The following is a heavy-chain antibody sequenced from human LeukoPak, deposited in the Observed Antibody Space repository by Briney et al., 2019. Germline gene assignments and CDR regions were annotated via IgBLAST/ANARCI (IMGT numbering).Heavy chain of an antibody. V-gene: IGHV3-23*01. CDR1: GFTFSSYA. CDR3: ATGPIPDY. CDR2: ISRSGGST. Sequence: GGSLRLSCAASGFTFSSYAMSWVRQAPGKGLEWVSTISRSGGSTYYADAVKGRFTISRDNSKNTLYLQMNSLRAEDTAVYYCATGPIPDYWGQGTLVTVSS. J-gene: IGHJ4*02.